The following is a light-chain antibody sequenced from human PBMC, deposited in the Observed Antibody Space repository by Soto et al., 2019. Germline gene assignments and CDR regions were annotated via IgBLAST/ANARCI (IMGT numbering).Light chain of an antibody. Sequence: QSVLTQPPSVSGAPGQRLTISCSGTSSDIGSYDHVAWYQQFPGKSPKLIIYAVSDRPSGVSDRFSGSKSGISASLTIPGLQTEDEADYYCISYTDRQSYLFGTGTKVTVL. CDR2: AVS. J-gene: IGLJ1*01. CDR3: ISYTDRQSYL. V-gene: IGLV2-14*03. CDR1: SSDIGSYDH.